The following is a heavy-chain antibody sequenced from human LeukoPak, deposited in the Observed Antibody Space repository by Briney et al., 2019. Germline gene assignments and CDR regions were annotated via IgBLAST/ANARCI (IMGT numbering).Heavy chain of an antibody. CDR3: ARGIPTFYGDYEYFDY. Sequence: GGSLRLSCAASGFTFSSYVMSWVRQAPGKGLEWVANIKQDGGEKYYVDSVKGRFTISRDNAKNSLYLQMSSLRAEDTAVYYCARGIPTFYGDYEYFDYWGQGTLVTVSS. J-gene: IGHJ4*02. CDR1: GFTFSSYV. D-gene: IGHD4-17*01. V-gene: IGHV3-7*01. CDR2: IKQDGGEK.